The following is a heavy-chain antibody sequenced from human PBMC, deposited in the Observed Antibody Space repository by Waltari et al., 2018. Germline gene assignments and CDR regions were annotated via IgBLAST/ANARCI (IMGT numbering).Heavy chain of an antibody. CDR3: ARGDGYCSGGSCYSYYFDY. D-gene: IGHD2-15*01. CDR1: GCSISSGGYS. CDR2: IYHSGST. Sequence: QVQLQESGPGLVKPSQTLSLTCTVSGCSISSGGYSWSWIRQHPGKGLEWSGYIYHSGSTYYNPSLKSRVTISVDRSKNQFSLKLSSVTAADTAVDYCARGDGYCSGGSCYSYYFDYWGQGTLVTVSS. J-gene: IGHJ4*02. V-gene: IGHV4-30-2*01.